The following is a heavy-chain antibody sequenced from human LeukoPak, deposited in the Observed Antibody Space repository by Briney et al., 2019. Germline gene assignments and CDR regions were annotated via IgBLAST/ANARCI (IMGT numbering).Heavy chain of an antibody. Sequence: SETLSLTCTVSGGSISSGSYYWSWIRQPAGKGLEWIGRIYTSGSTNYNPSLKSRVTISVDTPKNQFSLKLSSVTAADTAVYYCASKKGRSNQFDYWGQGTLVTVSS. V-gene: IGHV4-61*02. CDR1: GGSISSGSYY. D-gene: IGHD4-11*01. CDR2: IYTSGST. CDR3: ASKKGRSNQFDY. J-gene: IGHJ4*02.